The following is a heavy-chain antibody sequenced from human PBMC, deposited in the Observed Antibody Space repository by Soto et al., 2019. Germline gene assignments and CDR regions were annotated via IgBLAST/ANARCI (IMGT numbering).Heavy chain of an antibody. V-gene: IGHV1-46*01. CDR3: ARDGDRRPWALPFPSPSLIAPFFDY. CDR1: GYTFTSYY. J-gene: IGHJ4*02. D-gene: IGHD1-26*01. CDR2: INPSGGST. Sequence: QVQLVQSGAEVKKPGASVKVSCKASGYTFTSYYMHWVRQAPGQGLEWMGIINPSGGSTSYAQKYQGRVTMTRDTSTSTVYIELSSLSSEDTAVYSCARDGDRRPWALPFPSPSLIAPFFDYWGQGTLVTVSS.